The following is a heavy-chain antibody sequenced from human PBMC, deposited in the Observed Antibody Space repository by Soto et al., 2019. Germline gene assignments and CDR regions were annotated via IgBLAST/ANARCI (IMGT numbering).Heavy chain of an antibody. CDR2: ISYDGSDK. D-gene: IGHD2-21*02. J-gene: IGHJ4*02. CDR3: ARGGGFCGADCYKGGIDY. CDR1: GFTFSPYT. V-gene: IGHV3-30-3*01. Sequence: QVHLVESGGGVAQPGRSLRLSCAAPGFTFSPYTMHWVRQTPGKGLEWVAVISYDGSDKYYADSVRGRFTISRDNSKNTLFLQMSSLRAEDTALYYCARGGGFCGADCYKGGIDYWGQGTLVTVSS.